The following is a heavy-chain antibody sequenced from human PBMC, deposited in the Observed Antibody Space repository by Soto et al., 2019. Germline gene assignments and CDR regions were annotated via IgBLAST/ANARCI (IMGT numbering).Heavy chain of an antibody. CDR3: AKVVVVVAAAEYFQH. D-gene: IGHD2-15*01. CDR1: GFTFSSYA. CDR2: ISVSGGST. V-gene: IGHV3-23*01. Sequence: EVQLLESGGGLVQPGGSLRLSCAASGFTFSSYAMSWVRQAPGKGLEWVSAISVSGGSTYYADSVKGRFTISRDNSTNTLYLQMNSLRAEDTAVYYCAKVVVVVAAAEYFQHWGQGTLVTVSS. J-gene: IGHJ1*01.